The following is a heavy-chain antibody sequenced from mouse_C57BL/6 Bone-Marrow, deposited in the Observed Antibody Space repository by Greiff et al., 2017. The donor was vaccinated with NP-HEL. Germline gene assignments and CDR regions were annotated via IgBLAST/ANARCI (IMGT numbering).Heavy chain of an antibody. J-gene: IGHJ3*01. CDR3: TRTTTVVAPFAY. Sequence: DVHLVESGEGLVKPGGSLKLSCAASGFTFSSYAMSWVRQTPEKRLEWVAYISSGGDYIYYADTVKGRFTISRDNARNTLYLQMSSLKSEDTAMYYCTRTTTVVAPFAYWGQGTLVTVSA. CDR2: ISSGGDYI. V-gene: IGHV5-9-1*02. D-gene: IGHD1-1*01. CDR1: GFTFSSYA.